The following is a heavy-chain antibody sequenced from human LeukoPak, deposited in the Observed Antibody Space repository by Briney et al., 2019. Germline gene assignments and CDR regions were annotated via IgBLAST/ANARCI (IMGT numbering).Heavy chain of an antibody. J-gene: IGHJ6*02. CDR2: IIPILGIA. D-gene: IGHD3-10*01. CDR3: ARDRSSGSYLSYGMDV. Sequence: GASVKVSCKASGGTFSSYTISRVRQAPGQGLEWMGRIIPILGIANYAQKFQGRVTITADKSTSTAYMELSSLRSEDTAVYYCARDRSSGSYLSYGMDVWGQGTTVTVSS. CDR1: GGTFSSYT. V-gene: IGHV1-69*04.